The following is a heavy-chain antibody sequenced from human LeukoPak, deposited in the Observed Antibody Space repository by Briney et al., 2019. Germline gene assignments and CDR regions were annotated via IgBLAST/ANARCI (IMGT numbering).Heavy chain of an antibody. CDR1: GFTFSSYG. CDR2: ISYDGSNK. V-gene: IGHV3-30*18. D-gene: IGHD4-17*01. Sequence: GGSLRLSCAASGFTFSSYGMHWVRQAPGKGLEWVAVISYDGSNKYYADSVKGRFTISRDNSKNTLYLQMNSLRAEGTAVYYCAKVNYGDYVCLDYWGQGTLVTVSS. CDR3: AKVNYGDYVCLDY. J-gene: IGHJ4*02.